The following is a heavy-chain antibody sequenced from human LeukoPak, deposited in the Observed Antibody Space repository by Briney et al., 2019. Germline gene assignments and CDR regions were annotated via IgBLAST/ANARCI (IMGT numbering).Heavy chain of an antibody. J-gene: IGHJ4*02. Sequence: GGSLRLSCAASRFTFSSYWMHWVRQAPGKGLVWVSRINSDGSSTSYADSVKGRFTISRDNAKNTLYLQMNSLRAEDTAVYYCARGRVGYCSSTSCPDFDYWGQGTLVTVSS. CDR3: ARGRVGYCSSTSCPDFDY. D-gene: IGHD2-2*01. CDR2: INSDGSST. CDR1: RFTFSSYW. V-gene: IGHV3-74*01.